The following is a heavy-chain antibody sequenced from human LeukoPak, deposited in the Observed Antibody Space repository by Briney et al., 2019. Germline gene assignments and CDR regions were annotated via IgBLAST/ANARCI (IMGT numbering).Heavy chain of an antibody. CDR1: GGSISSYY. CDR2: IYYSGST. Sequence: NPSETLSLTCTVSGGSISSYYWSWIRQPPGKGLEWIGYIYYSGSTNYNPSLKSRVTISVDTSKNQFSLKLSSVTAADTAVYYCASNPTGYSSSWYGWFDPWGQGTLVTVSS. V-gene: IGHV4-59*01. J-gene: IGHJ5*02. CDR3: ASNPTGYSSSWYGWFDP. D-gene: IGHD6-13*01.